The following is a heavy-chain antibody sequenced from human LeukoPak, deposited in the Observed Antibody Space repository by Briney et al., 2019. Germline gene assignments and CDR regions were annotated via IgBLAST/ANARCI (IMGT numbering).Heavy chain of an antibody. CDR2: IYYSGST. V-gene: IGHV4-59*01. D-gene: IGHD3-22*01. CDR1: GGSISSYY. CDR3: ARFGGRSEDSSGSLWFDP. J-gene: IGHJ5*02. Sequence: PSETLSLTCTVSGGSISSYYWSWIRQPPGKGLEWIGYIYYSGSTNYNPSLKSRVTISVDTSKNQFSLKLSSVTAADTAVYYCARFGGRSEDSSGSLWFDPWGQGTLVTVSS.